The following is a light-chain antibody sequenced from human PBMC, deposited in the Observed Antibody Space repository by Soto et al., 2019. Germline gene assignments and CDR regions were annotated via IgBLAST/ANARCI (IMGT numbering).Light chain of an antibody. CDR1: QDISNY. V-gene: IGKV1-9*01. J-gene: IGKJ5*01. Sequence: DIQMTQSPSSLSASVGDRVTIACQASQDISNYLNWYQQKPGKVPKLLIYAASTLQSGVPSRFSGSGSGTEFTLTISGLLPEDFATYHCQQLNTLPFTFGQGTRLEI. CDR2: AAS. CDR3: QQLNTLPFT.